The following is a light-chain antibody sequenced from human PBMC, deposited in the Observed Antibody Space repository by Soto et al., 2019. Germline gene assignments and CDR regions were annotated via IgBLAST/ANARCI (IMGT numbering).Light chain of an antibody. CDR3: GSYTSTDTPFV. V-gene: IGLV2-14*01. CDR2: EVS. CDR1: STDVGGYNY. J-gene: IGLJ1*01. Sequence: SALAQPSCVSGSPGQSITISCTGTSTDVGGYNYVSWYQHHPGKGPKLIIYEVSNRPSGVSDRFSGSKSGNKASLIISNLEAEDESDYYCGSYTSTDTPFVFGTGTKVTVL.